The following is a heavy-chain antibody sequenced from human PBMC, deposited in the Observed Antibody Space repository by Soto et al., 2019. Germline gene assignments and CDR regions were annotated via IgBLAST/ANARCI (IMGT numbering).Heavy chain of an antibody. J-gene: IGHJ4*02. CDR2: ISYDGSNK. D-gene: IGHD1-26*01. V-gene: IGHV3-30*18. Sequence: SGGSLRLSCAASGFTFSSYGMHWVRQAPGKGLEWVAVISYDGSNKYYADSVKGRFTISRDNSKNTLYLQMNSLRAEDTAVYYCAKDPEGATPGPFDYWGQGTLVTVSS. CDR1: GFTFSSYG. CDR3: AKDPEGATPGPFDY.